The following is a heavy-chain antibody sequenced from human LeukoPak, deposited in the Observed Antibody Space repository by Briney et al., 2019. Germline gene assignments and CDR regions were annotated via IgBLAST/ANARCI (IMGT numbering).Heavy chain of an antibody. Sequence: PGRSLRLSCAASGFTFSIYGMQWVRQAPGKGLEWVALIWSDGSETYYADSVKGRFTISRGNSKNTLYLQMNGLRAEDTAVYYCARRYCSSTGCYMGYDYYGMDVWGQGTTVTVSS. V-gene: IGHV3-33*01. J-gene: IGHJ6*02. CDR2: IWSDGSET. CDR3: ARRYCSSTGCYMGYDYYGMDV. CDR1: GFTFSIYG. D-gene: IGHD2-2*02.